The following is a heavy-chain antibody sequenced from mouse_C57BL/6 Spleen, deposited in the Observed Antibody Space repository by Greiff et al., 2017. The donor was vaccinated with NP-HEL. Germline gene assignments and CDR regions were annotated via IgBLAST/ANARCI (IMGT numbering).Heavy chain of an antibody. Sequence: QVTLKEPGPGILQSSQTLSLTCSFSGFSLSTSGMGVSWIRQPSGKGLEWLAHIYWDDDKRYNPSLKSRLTISKDTSRNQVFLKITSVDTADTATYYCARNYDYDVPWFAYWGQGTLVTVSA. CDR2: IYWDDDK. CDR3: ARNYDYDVPWFAY. J-gene: IGHJ3*01. D-gene: IGHD2-4*01. CDR1: GFSLSTSGMG. V-gene: IGHV8-12*01.